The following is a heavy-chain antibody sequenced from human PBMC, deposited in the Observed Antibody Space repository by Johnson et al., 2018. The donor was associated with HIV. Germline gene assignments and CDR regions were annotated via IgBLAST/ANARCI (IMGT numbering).Heavy chain of an antibody. D-gene: IGHD2-15*01. CDR2: LGTAGDT. CDR3: ARSRDCSGGFVDAFDI. J-gene: IGHJ3*02. Sequence: MHWVRHATGKGLEWVSALGTAGDTYYPGSVKGRFTISRENAKNSLYLQMNSLRAEDAAVYYCARSRDCSGGFVDAFDIWGQGTMVTVSS. V-gene: IGHV3-13*01.